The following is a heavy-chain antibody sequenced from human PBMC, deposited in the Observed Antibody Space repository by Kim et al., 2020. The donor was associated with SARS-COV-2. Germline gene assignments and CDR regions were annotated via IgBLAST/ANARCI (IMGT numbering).Heavy chain of an antibody. D-gene: IGHD3-10*01. Sequence: ASVKVSCKASGYTFTSYGISWVRQAPGQGLEWMGWISAYNGNTNYAQKLQGRVTMTTDTSTSTAYMELRSLRSDDTAVYYCARRSSGSYYKYGMDVWGQGTTVTVSS. J-gene: IGHJ6*02. CDR3: ARRSSGSYYKYGMDV. V-gene: IGHV1-18*01. CDR1: GYTFTSYG. CDR2: ISAYNGNT.